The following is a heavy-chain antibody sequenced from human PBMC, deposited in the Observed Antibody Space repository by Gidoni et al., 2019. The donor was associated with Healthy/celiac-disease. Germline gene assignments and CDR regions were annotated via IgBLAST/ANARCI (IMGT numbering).Heavy chain of an antibody. V-gene: IGHV3-33*01. CDR3: ARDRRWGAFDY. D-gene: IGHD1-26*01. CDR1: GFTFSSYG. Sequence: QVQLVESGGGVVQPGRSLRLSCAASGFTFSSYGMHWVRQAPGKGLEWVAVIWYDGSNKYYADSVKGRFTISRDNSKNTLYLQMNSLRAEDTAVYYCARDRRWGAFDYWGQGTLVTVSS. J-gene: IGHJ4*02. CDR2: IWYDGSNK.